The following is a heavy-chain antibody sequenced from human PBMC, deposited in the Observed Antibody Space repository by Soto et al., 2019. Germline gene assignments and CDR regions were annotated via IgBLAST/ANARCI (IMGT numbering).Heavy chain of an antibody. D-gene: IGHD2-15*01. V-gene: IGHV2-5*02. CDR1: GFSLSTSGVG. J-gene: IGHJ4*02. CDR3: AHRPSYCSGGSCYSGFDY. CDR2: IYWDDDK. Sequence: QITLKESGPTLVKPTQTLTLTCTFSGFSLSTSGVGVGWIRQPPGKALEWLALIYWDDDKRYSPSLKSRLTITQXTXXXQXXLTMTNMDPVYTATYYCAHRPSYCSGGSCYSGFDYWGQGTLVTVSS.